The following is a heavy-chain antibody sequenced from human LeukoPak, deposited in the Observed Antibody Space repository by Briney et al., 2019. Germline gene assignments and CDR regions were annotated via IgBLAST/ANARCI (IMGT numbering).Heavy chain of an antibody. CDR1: GFTFSGYW. Sequence: GGSLRLSCAASGFTFSGYWMHWVRQAPGKGLVWVSRINSDGSSTSYADSVKGRFTISRDNAKNTLYLQMNSLRAEDTAVYYCARDIVVVVAATHDAFDIWGQGTMVTVSS. V-gene: IGHV3-74*01. J-gene: IGHJ3*02. CDR3: ARDIVVVVAATHDAFDI. D-gene: IGHD2-15*01. CDR2: INSDGSST.